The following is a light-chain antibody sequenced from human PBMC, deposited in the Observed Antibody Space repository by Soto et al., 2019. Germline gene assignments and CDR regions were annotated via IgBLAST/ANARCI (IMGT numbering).Light chain of an antibody. J-gene: IGKJ4*01. CDR1: QSISSNY. Sequence: IVITQSPSTLSASPGERVTLSFRASQSISSNYLARYQQKPGQAPRLLIYGASSRATGIPDRFSGSGSGTDFTLTISRLEPEDFAVYYCKQYGSSLNFGGGTKVDIK. V-gene: IGKV3-20*01. CDR3: KQYGSSLN. CDR2: GAS.